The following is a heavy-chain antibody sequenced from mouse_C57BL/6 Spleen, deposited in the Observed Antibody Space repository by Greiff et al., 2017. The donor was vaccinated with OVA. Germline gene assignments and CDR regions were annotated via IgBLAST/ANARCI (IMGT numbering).Heavy chain of an antibody. CDR3: TRYYGSSPYYFGC. CDR2: IDPETGGT. V-gene: IGHV1-15*01. J-gene: IGHJ2*01. Sequence: QVQLQQSGAELVRPGASVTLSCKASGYTFTDYEMHWVKQTPVHGLEWIGAIDPETGGTAYNQKFKGKAILTADKSSSPAYMELRSLTSADSAVYYGTRYYGSSPYYFGCWGQGTTLTVSS. CDR1: GYTFTDYE. D-gene: IGHD1-1*01.